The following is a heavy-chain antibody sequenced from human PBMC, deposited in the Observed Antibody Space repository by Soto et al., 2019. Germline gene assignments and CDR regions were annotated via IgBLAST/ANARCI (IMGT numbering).Heavy chain of an antibody. CDR3: ARGDLGGFDL. V-gene: IGHV3-21*01. Sequence: GGSLRLSCAASGFTFSSYSMNWVRQAPGKGLEWVSSISSSSSYIYYADSVKGRFTISRDNAKNTMYLQMNSLRAEDTAVYYCARGDLGGFDLWGQGTTVTVSS. D-gene: IGHD2-21*02. CDR1: GFTFSSYS. CDR2: ISSSSSYI. J-gene: IGHJ3*01.